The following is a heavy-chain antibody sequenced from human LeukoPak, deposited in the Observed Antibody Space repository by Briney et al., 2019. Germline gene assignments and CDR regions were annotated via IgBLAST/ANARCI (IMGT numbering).Heavy chain of an antibody. CDR2: INPNSGGT. CDR1: GYTFTGYY. D-gene: IGHD5-18*01. J-gene: IGHJ4*02. CDR3: ARDASARYSYGSDY. V-gene: IGHV1-2*06. Sequence: ASVRVSCKASGYTFTGYYMHWVRQAPGQGLERMGRINPNSGGTNYAQKFQGRVTMTRDTSISTAYMELSRLRSDDTAVYYCARDASARYSYGSDYWGQGTLVTVSS.